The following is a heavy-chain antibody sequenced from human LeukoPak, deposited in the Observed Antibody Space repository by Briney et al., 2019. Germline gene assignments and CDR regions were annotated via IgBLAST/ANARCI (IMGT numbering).Heavy chain of an antibody. V-gene: IGHV3-74*01. CDR1: GFTFXXXX. J-gene: IGHJ4*02. CDR2: INTDGRTT. CDR3: ARDXXGXPDW. Sequence: RLSXAASGFTFXXXXXNWXXXXPXXGXVWVSLINTDGRTTTYADSVKGRFTISRDNAKNTLYLQMNSLRAEDTAVYYCARDXXGXPDWWGQGTLXXVSS.